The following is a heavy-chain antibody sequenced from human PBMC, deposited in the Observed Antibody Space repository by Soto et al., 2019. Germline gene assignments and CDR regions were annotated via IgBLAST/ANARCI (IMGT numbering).Heavy chain of an antibody. V-gene: IGHV3-23*01. D-gene: IGHD1-26*01. Sequence: EVQLLESGGGLVQPGGSLRLSCAASGFTFSSYAMSWVRQAPGKGLEWVSAISGSGGSTYYADSVKGWFTISRDNSKNTLYLQMNSLRAEDTAVYYCAKDTPVSGWIYSGSYGEFGYWGQGTLVTVSS. CDR2: ISGSGGST. CDR3: AKDTPVSGWIYSGSYGEFGY. J-gene: IGHJ4*02. CDR1: GFTFSSYA.